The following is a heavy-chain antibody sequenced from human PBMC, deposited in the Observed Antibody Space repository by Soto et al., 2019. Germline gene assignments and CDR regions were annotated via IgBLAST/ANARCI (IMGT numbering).Heavy chain of an antibody. CDR3: ARGGGVGVAGSAAFDM. V-gene: IGHV1-2*02. J-gene: IGHJ3*02. CDR1: GYPVTAYY. CDR2: INPATGAA. Sequence: QLHLVQSGAVVKKPGASVTVSCSASGYPVTAYYMHWVRQAPGRGLEWMGGINPATGAAKYTQTFRGRVPMTRDTATSTVFMELSGLTSEDTAVFYFARGGGVGVAGSAAFDMWGQGTLVTVSS. D-gene: IGHD3-3*01.